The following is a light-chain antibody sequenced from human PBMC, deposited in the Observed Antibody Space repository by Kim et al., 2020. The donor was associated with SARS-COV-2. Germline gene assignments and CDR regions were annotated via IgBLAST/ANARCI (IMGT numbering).Light chain of an antibody. CDR2: RAS. Sequence: ACGGDRVTSTWRASRNMDTYLAGYQQKPGKAPKRLIYRASNLKSGVPSTFSGSGAGTEFTLTTSNLQPDDFATYYCQKYRTYPWTFGQGTKVDIK. J-gene: IGKJ1*01. V-gene: IGKV1-5*03. CDR3: QKYRTYPWT. CDR1: RNMDTY.